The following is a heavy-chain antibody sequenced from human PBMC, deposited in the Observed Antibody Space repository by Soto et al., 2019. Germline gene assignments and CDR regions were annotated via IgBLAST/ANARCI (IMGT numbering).Heavy chain of an antibody. Sequence: GGSLTLSCAASGFSFSSYALSWVRQAPGKGLEWVSTITGNGGNTYYAASITGRFTISENNSRNTLYLQMNSRRAEDTALFDVAKLVSASSPVICGGQGNLVTVPS. D-gene: IGHD6-6*01. CDR3: AKLVSASSPVIC. CDR1: GFSFSSYA. J-gene: IGHJ4*02. CDR2: ITGNGGNT. V-gene: IGHV3-23*01.